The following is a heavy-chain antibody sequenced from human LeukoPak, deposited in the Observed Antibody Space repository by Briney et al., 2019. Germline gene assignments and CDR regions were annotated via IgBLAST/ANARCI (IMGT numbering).Heavy chain of an antibody. V-gene: IGHV1-2*02. CDR1: GYTFTGYY. CDR3: ARDPRYFDWLLPYQSLDY. Sequence: APVKVSCKASGYTFTGYYMHWVRQAPGQGLEWMGWINPNSGGTNYAQKFQGRVTMTRDTSISTAYMELSRLRSDDTAVYYCARDPRYFDWLLPYQSLDYWGQGTLVTVSS. D-gene: IGHD3-9*01. J-gene: IGHJ4*02. CDR2: INPNSGGT.